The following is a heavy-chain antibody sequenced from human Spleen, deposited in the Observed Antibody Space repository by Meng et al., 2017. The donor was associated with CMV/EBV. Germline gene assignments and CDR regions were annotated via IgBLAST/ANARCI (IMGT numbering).Heavy chain of an antibody. CDR2: IFYTGST. CDR1: GDSMTSGDY. J-gene: IGHJ6*02. CDR3: ARESGGGLTARRVIDF. D-gene: IGHD6-6*01. V-gene: IGHV4-61*08. Sequence: SETLSLTCSVSGDSMTSGDYWSWIRLSPGQGLEWIGYIFYTGSTNYNSSLKSRVSISINTSQSQFSLKLTSVTAADTAVYYCARESGGGLTARRVIDFWGRGTTVTVSS.